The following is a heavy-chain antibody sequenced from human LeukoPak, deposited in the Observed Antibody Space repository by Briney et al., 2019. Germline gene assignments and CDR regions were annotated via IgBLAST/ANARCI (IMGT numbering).Heavy chain of an antibody. CDR3: ARSKFNYDFWSGYYYDAFDI. V-gene: IGHV3-66*01. D-gene: IGHD3-3*01. CDR1: GFTVSSNY. CDR2: IYSCGST. Sequence: HPGGSLRLSCAASGFTVSSNYMSWVRQPPGKGLEWLAVIYSCGSTDYADSVKGRFTISRDNSKNTLYFQMNSLRAEDTAVYYCARSKFNYDFWSGYYYDAFDIWGQGTMVTVSS. J-gene: IGHJ3*02.